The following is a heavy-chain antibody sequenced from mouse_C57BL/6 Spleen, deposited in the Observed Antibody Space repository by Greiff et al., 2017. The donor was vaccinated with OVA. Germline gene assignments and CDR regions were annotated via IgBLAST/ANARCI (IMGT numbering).Heavy chain of an antibody. CDR3: ARGTTVVAKDWYFDV. D-gene: IGHD1-1*01. CDR2: INPSNGGT. V-gene: IGHV1-53*01. J-gene: IGHJ1*03. CDR1: GYTFTSYW. Sequence: QVQLQQPGTELVKPGASVKLSCKASGYTFTSYWMHWVKQRPGQGLEWIGNINPSNGGTNYNEKFKSKATLTVDKSSSTAYMQLSSRTAEDSAVYYCARGTTVVAKDWYFDVWGTGTTVTVSS.